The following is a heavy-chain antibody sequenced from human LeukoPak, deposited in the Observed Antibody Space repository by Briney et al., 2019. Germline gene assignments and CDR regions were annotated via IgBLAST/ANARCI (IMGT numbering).Heavy chain of an antibody. CDR2: ISGSGGST. V-gene: IGHV3-23*01. CDR3: SIDMRRGYSYGWDAFDI. CDR1: GFTFSSYA. Sequence: PGGSLRLSCAASGFTFSSYAMSWVRQAPGKGLEWVSAISGSGGSTYYADSVKGRFTISRDNPKNTLYLQMNSLRAEDTAVYYCSIDMRRGYSYGWDAFDIWGQGTMVTVSS. J-gene: IGHJ3*02. D-gene: IGHD5-18*01.